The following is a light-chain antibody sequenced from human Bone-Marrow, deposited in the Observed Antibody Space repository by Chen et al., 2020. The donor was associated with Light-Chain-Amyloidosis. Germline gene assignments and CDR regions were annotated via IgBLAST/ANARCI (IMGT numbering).Light chain of an antibody. V-gene: IGLV1-40*01. CDR3: QSYDSSLREV. J-gene: IGLJ1*01. CDR2: GNS. CDR1: SSNIGAGYD. Sequence: QSVLTQPPSVPGAPGQRVTISCTGSSSNIGAGYDVHWYQQLPGTAPKLLIYGNSNRPSGVPDRFSGSKSGTSASLAITGLQAEDEADYYCQSYDSSLREVFGTGTKVTVL.